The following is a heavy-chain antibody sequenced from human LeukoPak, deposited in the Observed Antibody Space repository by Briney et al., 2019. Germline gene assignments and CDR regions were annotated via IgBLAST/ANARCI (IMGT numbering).Heavy chain of an antibody. D-gene: IGHD1-26*01. CDR2: ICYSATT. Sequence: PPETLSLTCTVSGASASSGSYYWSWIRQPPGKGLEWIAYICYSATTNYNPSLQGRVTISGDTSKNQFSLKLNSVTAADTAVYYCASPKGGAFDIWGQGTMVTVSS. J-gene: IGHJ3*02. CDR3: ASPKGGAFDI. CDR1: GASASSGSYY. V-gene: IGHV4-61*01.